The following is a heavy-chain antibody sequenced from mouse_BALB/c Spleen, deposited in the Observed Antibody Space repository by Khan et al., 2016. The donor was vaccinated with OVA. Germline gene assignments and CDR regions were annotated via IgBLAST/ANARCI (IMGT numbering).Heavy chain of an antibody. CDR3: AREEALYHFDH. Sequence: QMQLEESGAELVRPGASVKLSCKTSGYIFTSYWIHWVKQRSGQGLEWIARIYPGTDNTYYTEKFTDKATLTADKSSSTAYMQRSSLKSEDSDVYVCAREEALYHFDHWGQGTTLTVSS. D-gene: IGHD3-2*02. CDR1: GYIFTSYW. V-gene: IGHV1-76*01. J-gene: IGHJ2*01. CDR2: IYPGTDNT.